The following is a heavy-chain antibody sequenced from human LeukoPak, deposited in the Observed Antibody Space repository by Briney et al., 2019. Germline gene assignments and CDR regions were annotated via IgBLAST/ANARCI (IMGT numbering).Heavy chain of an antibody. J-gene: IGHJ3*02. CDR3: ARRLDQPYGGDAFDI. CDR1: GYSFTSYW. Sequence: PGESLKISCKGSGYSFTSYWIGWVRQMPGKGLEWMGIIYPGDSDTRYSPSFQGQVTISADKSISTAYLQWSSLKASDTAMYYCARRLDQPYGGDAFDIWGQGTMVTVSS. D-gene: IGHD1-14*01. CDR2: IYPGDSDT. V-gene: IGHV5-51*01.